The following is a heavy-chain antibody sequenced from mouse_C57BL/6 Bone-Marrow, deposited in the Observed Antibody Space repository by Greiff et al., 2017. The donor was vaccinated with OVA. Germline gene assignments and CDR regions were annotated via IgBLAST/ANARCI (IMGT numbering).Heavy chain of an antibody. V-gene: IGHV1-19*01. D-gene: IGHD1-1*01. CDR2: INPYNGGT. Sequence: VQLQQSGPVLVKPGTSVKMSCKASGYTFTDYYMNWVKQSHGKSLEWIGVINPYNGGTSYNQKFKGKATLTVDKSSSTAYMELNSLTSEDSAVYYCARTLRRGGTWFAYWGQGTLVTVSA. CDR1: GYTFTDYY. J-gene: IGHJ3*01. CDR3: ARTLRRGGTWFAY.